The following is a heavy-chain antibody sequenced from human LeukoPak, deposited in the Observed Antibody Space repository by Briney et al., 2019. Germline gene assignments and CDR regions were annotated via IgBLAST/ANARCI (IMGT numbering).Heavy chain of an antibody. CDR3: AKSGGYGDYSFDY. Sequence: TGGSLRLSCAASGFTFSGNGMHWVRQAPGKGLEWVAVILYDGSSKYYADSVKGRFTISRDNSKNTLYLQMNSLRAEDTAVYYCAKSGGYGDYSFDYWGQGTLVTVSS. J-gene: IGHJ4*02. CDR1: GFTFSGNG. D-gene: IGHD4-17*01. V-gene: IGHV3-30*18. CDR2: ILYDGSSK.